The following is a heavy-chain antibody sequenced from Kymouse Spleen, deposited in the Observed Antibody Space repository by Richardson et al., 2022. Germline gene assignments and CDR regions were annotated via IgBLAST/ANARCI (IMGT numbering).Heavy chain of an antibody. Sequence: EVQLVESGGGLVKPGGSLRLSCAASGFTFSSYSMNWVRQAPGKGLEWVSSISSSSSYIYYADSVKGRFTISRDNAKNSLYLQMNSLRAEDTAVYYCARDRGSYYYGMDVWGQGTTVTVSS. J-gene: IGHJ6*02. D-gene: IGHD1-26*01. V-gene: IGHV3-21*03. CDR3: ARDRGSYYYGMDV. CDR1: GFTFSSYS. CDR2: ISSSSSYI.